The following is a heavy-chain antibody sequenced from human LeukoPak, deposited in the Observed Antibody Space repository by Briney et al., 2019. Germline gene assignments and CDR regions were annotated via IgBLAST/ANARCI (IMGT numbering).Heavy chain of an antibody. CDR1: GFTFSSYA. CDR2: IYHSGST. J-gene: IGHJ4*02. V-gene: IGHV4-4*02. D-gene: IGHD3-10*01. CDR3: ARGKVRGARGAIDY. Sequence: GSLRLSCAASGFTFSSYAMHWVRQPPGKGLEWIGEIYHSGSTNYNPSLKSRVTISVGKSKNQFSLKLSSVTAADTAVYYCARGKVRGARGAIDYWGQGTLVTVSS.